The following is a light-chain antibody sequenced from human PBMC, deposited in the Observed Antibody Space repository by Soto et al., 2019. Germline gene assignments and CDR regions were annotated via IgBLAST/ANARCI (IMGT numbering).Light chain of an antibody. J-gene: IGLJ1*01. CDR1: SIDVGGYNY. V-gene: IGLV2-14*01. CDR3: SLYTSSSFYV. CDR2: DVS. Sequence: QSVLTQPASVSGSPGQSITISCTGTSIDVGGYNYVSWYQQHPGKAPKLMIYDVSNRPSGVSNRFSGSKSGNTASLTISGLQAEYEADYYCSLYTSSSFYVFGTGTKLTVL.